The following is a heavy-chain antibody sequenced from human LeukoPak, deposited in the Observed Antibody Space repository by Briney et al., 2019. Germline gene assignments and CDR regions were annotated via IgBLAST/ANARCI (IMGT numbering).Heavy chain of an antibody. V-gene: IGHV3-48*01. CDR3: ARVDPVAGGVVD. CDR1: GFTFSSCN. J-gene: IGHJ4*02. D-gene: IGHD6-19*01. Sequence: LPGGSLRLSCAASGFTFSSCNMNWVRQAPGKGLEWLSYISNSSSTIYYADSVKGRFTISRDNAKNSLYLQMSSLKVEDTAVYYCARVDPVAGGVVDWGQGTLVTVSS. CDR2: ISNSSSTI.